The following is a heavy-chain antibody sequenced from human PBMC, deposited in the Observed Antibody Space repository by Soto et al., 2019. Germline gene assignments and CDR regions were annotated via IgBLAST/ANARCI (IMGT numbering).Heavy chain of an antibody. Sequence: XLGLSCAGSGFTFSIYGMHWVRQAPGKGLEWVAVIWYDGSNKYYADSVKGRFTISRDNSKNTLYLQMNSLRAEDTAVYYCARDKNREWLLPPLFDYWGQGTLVTVSS. CDR2: IWYDGSNK. D-gene: IGHD3-3*01. CDR3: ARDKNREWLLPPLFDY. V-gene: IGHV3-33*01. CDR1: GFTFSIYG. J-gene: IGHJ4*02.